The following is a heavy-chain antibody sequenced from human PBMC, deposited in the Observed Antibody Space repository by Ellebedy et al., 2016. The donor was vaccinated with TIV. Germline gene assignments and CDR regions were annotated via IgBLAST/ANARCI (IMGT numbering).Heavy chain of an antibody. D-gene: IGHD4-11*01. Sequence: PGGSLRLSCAAPGFTFSSYWMHWVRQAPGRGLVWVSRITSDGSSTSYADSVKGRFTISRDNAKNTLYLQMNSLRDEDTAVYYCARDSWDRVYSNYRLSSWDYWGQGTLVTVSS. J-gene: IGHJ4*02. V-gene: IGHV3-74*01. CDR2: ITSDGSST. CDR3: ARDSWDRVYSNYRLSSWDY. CDR1: GFTFSSYW.